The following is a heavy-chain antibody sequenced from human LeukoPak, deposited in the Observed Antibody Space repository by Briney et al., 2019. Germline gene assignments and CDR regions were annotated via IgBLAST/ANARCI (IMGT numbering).Heavy chain of an antibody. V-gene: IGHV4-39*07. J-gene: IGHJ3*02. Sequence: KASETLSLTRTVSGGSISSSSYYWGWIRQPPGKGLEWIGSIYYSGSTNYNPSLKSRVTISVDTSKNQFSLKLSSVTAADTAVYYCARAGLGLAQSGQVKLKSPKCKSTSCFTDAFDIWAKGQWSPSLQ. CDR3: ARAGLGLAQSGQVKLKSPKCKSTSCFTDAFDI. CDR2: IYYSGST. D-gene: IGHD2-2*01. CDR1: GGSISSSSYY.